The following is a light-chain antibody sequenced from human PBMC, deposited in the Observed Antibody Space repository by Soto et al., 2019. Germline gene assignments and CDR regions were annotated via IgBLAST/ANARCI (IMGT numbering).Light chain of an antibody. Sequence: EIVLTKSPGTLSLSPGERATLSCRASQSVSSGHLVWYQQKPGQAPTLLIYGASSRATGIPDRFTGSGSGTDVNLTISRLETEDFAVYYCQQYERSPWTFGQGTKLEI. CDR3: QQYERSPWT. V-gene: IGKV3-20*01. CDR1: QSVSSGH. J-gene: IGKJ1*01. CDR2: GAS.